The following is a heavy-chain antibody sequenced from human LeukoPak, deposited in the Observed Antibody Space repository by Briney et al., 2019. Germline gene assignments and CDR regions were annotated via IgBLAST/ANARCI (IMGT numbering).Heavy chain of an antibody. J-gene: IGHJ4*02. D-gene: IGHD1-26*01. CDR3: AKVGVGAGGLDY. CDR2: ISYDGSNK. Sequence: GGSLRLSCAASGFTFSSYGMHWVRQAPGKGLEWVAVISYDGSNKYYADSVKGRFTISRDNSKNTLYLQMNSLRAEDTAVYYCAKVGVGAGGLDYWGQGTLVTVSS. CDR1: GFTFSSYG. V-gene: IGHV3-30*18.